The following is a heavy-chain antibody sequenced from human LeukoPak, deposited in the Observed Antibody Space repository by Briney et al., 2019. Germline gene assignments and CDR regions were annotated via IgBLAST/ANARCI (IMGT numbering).Heavy chain of an antibody. CDR3: ASTIGSAGTQY. D-gene: IGHD6-13*01. CDR1: GFTFDDYG. Sequence: GGSLRLSCAASGFTFDDYGMSWVRQVPGKGLEWVSGINWNGGSTGNADSVKGRFTISRDNAKNRLYLQMNSLGAEDTAVYYCASTIGSAGTQYWGQGTLVTVSS. V-gene: IGHV3-20*04. CDR2: INWNGGST. J-gene: IGHJ4*02.